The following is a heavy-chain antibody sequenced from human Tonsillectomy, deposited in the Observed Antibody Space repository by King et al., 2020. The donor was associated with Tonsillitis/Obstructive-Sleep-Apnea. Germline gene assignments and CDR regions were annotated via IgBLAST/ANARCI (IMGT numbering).Heavy chain of an antibody. D-gene: IGHD2/OR15-2a*01. CDR3: VRDFSSDPTFDPRSFYYYMDV. J-gene: IGHJ6*03. CDR1: GFTLSTYA. V-gene: IGHV3-30*04. CDR2: ISYDGSTK. Sequence: VQLVESGGGVVQPGRSLRLSCAASGFTLSTYAMHWVRQAPGKGLECVAVISYDGSTKYYADSVMGRFTISRDNSKNTLYLQMNSLRAEDTAVYYCVRDFSSDPTFDPRSFYYYMDVWGKGTTVTVSS.